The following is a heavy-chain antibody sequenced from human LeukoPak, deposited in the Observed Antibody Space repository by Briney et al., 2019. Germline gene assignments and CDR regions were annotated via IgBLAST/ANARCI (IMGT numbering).Heavy chain of an antibody. CDR2: IGTAGDT. CDR1: GFTFSSYD. D-gene: IGHD3-3*01. V-gene: IGHV3-13*01. J-gene: IGHJ4*02. Sequence: GGSLRPSCAASGFTFSSYDMHWVRQATGKGLEWVSAIGTAGDTYYPGSVKGRFTISRENAKNSLYLQMNSLRAGDTAVYYCARGTIFGDYRFDYWGQGTLVTVSS. CDR3: ARGTIFGDYRFDY.